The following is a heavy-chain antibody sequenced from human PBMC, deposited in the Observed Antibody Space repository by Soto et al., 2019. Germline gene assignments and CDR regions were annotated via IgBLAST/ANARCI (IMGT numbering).Heavy chain of an antibody. Sequence: QVQLQESGPGLVKPSQTLSLTCTVSGGSISSGGYYWSWIRQHPGKGLEWIGYIYYSGSSYYNPSLKSRVTISVVTSKNQFSLKLSSVTAADTAVYYCAREGDSSSWPLDYWGQGTLVTVSS. J-gene: IGHJ4*02. CDR1: GGSISSGGYY. CDR3: AREGDSSSWPLDY. CDR2: IYYSGSS. D-gene: IGHD6-13*01. V-gene: IGHV4-31*03.